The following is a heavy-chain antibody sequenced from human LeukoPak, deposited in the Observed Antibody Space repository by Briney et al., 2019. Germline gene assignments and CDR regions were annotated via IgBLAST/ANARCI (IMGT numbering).Heavy chain of an antibody. V-gene: IGHV1-69*13. CDR3: GREDHSSGYYFDH. CDR2: IIPIFGTA. J-gene: IGHJ4*02. Sequence: SVTVSCKASGGTFSSYAISWVRQAPGQGLEWMGGIIPIFGTANYAQKFQGRVTITADESTSTAYMELSSLRSEDTAVYYCGREDHSSGYYFDHWGQGTLVTVSS. CDR1: GGTFSSYA. D-gene: IGHD6-19*01.